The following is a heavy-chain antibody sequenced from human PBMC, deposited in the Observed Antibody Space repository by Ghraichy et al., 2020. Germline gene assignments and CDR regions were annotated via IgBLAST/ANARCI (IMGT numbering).Heavy chain of an antibody. Sequence: SGPTLVKPTQTLTLTCTFSGFSLSTSGMCVSWIRQPPGKALEWLAFIDWDDDKYYSTSLKTRLTISKDTSKNQVVLAMTNIDPVDTATYFCARIPYYPHYGMDVWGQGTTVTVSS. CDR1: GFSLSTSGMC. J-gene: IGHJ6*02. V-gene: IGHV2-70*01. D-gene: IGHD2-21*01. CDR2: IDWDDDK. CDR3: ARIPYYPHYGMDV.